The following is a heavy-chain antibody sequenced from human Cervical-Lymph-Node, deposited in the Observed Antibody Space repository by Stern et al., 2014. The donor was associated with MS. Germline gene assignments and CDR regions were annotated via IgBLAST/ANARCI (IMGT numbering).Heavy chain of an antibody. V-gene: IGHV3-30*03. CDR2: MSFVGGNK. CDR1: GFTLSNFG. J-gene: IGHJ6*02. CDR3: MGVGDAMHV. Sequence: VQLVESGGGVVQPGRSLRLSCAASGFTLSNFGMHWVRQAPGKGLEWVAVMSFVGGNKKYGDSVKGRFSISRDIANNTLFLQMNSVRPEDTAVYYCMGVGDAMHVWGQGTTVIVSS.